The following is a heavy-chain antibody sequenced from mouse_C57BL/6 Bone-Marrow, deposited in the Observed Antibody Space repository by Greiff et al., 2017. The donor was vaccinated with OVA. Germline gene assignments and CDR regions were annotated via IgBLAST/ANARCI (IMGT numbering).Heavy chain of an antibody. J-gene: IGHJ2*01. CDR3: ARDHYDLLYFGY. CDR1: GFTFSDYY. D-gene: IGHD2-4*01. V-gene: IGHV5-16*01. CDR2: INYDGSST. Sequence: EVQLVESEGGLVQPGSSMKLSCTASGFTFSDYYMAWVRQVPEKGLEWVANINYDGSSTYYLDSLKSRFIISRDNAKNILYLQMSSLKSEDTATYYSARDHYDLLYFGYWGQGTTLTVAS.